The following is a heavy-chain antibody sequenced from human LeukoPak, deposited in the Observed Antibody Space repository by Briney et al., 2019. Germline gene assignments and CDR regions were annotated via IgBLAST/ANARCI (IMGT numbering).Heavy chain of an antibody. CDR3: ARDEGHDAFDI. Sequence: GGSLRLSCAASGFTVSSNYMSWVRQAPGKGLEWVSVIYSGGSTYYADSVKGRFTISRDNSKNTLYLQMNSLRAEDTALYYCARDEGHDAFDIWGQGTMVTVSS. CDR2: IYSGGST. J-gene: IGHJ3*02. CDR1: GFTVSSNY. V-gene: IGHV3-66*02.